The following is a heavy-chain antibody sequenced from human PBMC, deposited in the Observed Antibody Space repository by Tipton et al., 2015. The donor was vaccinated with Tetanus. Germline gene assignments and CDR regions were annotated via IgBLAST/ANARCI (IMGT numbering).Heavy chain of an antibody. CDR2: SWYDGTDK. J-gene: IGHJ4*02. CDR1: GFIFSSYG. D-gene: IGHD2-15*01. V-gene: IGHV3-33*01. Sequence: SLRLSCAASGFIFSSYGIHCVRQAPGKGLEWVAVSWYDGTDKYYADSVKGRFTISRDNSKNTLYLQMNSLRAEDTAVYYCAREADCSGGGCFSGDFDNWGQGTQVTVSS. CDR3: AREADCSGGGCFSGDFDN.